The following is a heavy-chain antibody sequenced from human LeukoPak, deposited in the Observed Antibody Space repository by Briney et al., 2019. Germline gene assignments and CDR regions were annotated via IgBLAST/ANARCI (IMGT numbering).Heavy chain of an antibody. Sequence: PSETLSLTCTVSGGSISSSSYYWGWIRQPPGKGLEWIGSIYYSGSTNYNPSLKSRVTMSVGTSKNQFALKLSSVTAADTAVYYCARAEPSLYYDSSGYALWGQGTLVTVSS. J-gene: IGHJ4*02. CDR1: GGSISSSSYY. CDR2: IYYSGST. D-gene: IGHD3-22*01. CDR3: ARAEPSLYYDSSGYAL. V-gene: IGHV4-39*06.